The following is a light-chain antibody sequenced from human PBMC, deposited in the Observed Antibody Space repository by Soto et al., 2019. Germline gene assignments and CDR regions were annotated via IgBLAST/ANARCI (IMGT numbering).Light chain of an antibody. V-gene: IGKV3-20*01. J-gene: IGKJ1*01. CDR2: DAS. CDR3: QQYGRSPLT. Sequence: EIVLTQSPATLSLSPGERATLSCRASQSVSSSYLAWYLQRPGQAPRLLIFDASSRATGIPDRFSGSGSGTDFTLTIHRLEPEDFAVYYCQQYGRSPLTFGQGTKVDNK. CDR1: QSVSSSY.